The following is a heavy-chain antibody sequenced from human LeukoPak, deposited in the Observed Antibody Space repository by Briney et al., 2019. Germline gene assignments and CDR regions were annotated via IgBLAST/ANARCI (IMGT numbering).Heavy chain of an antibody. CDR2: ISGSGGST. J-gene: IGHJ4*02. V-gene: IGHV3-23*01. Sequence: GGSLRLSCAASGFTFSSYAMSWVGQAQGKGLEWVSAISGSGGSTYYADSVKGRFTISRDNSKNTLYLQMNSLRAEDTAVYYCAKERDWNYGGYFDYWGQGTLVTVSS. D-gene: IGHD1-7*01. CDR1: GFTFSSYA. CDR3: AKERDWNYGGYFDY.